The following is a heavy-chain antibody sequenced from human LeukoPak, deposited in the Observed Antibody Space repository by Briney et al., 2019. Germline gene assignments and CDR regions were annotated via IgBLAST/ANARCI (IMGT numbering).Heavy chain of an antibody. CDR2: IYYSGST. V-gene: IGHV4-39*07. CDR1: GGSISSSSYY. CDR3: ARGGRLRRGDY. D-gene: IGHD3-16*01. J-gene: IGHJ4*02. Sequence: SETLSLTCTVSGGSISSSSYYWGWIRQPPGKGLEWIGSIYYSGSTYYNPSLKSRVTISVDTSKNQFSLKLSSVTAADTAVYYCARGGRLRRGDYWGQGTLVTVSS.